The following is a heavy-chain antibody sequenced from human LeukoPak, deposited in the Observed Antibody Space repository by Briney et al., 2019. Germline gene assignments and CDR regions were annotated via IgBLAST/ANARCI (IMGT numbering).Heavy chain of an antibody. CDR1: GFTFSSYG. V-gene: IGHV3-21*01. J-gene: IGHJ4*02. D-gene: IGHD6-19*01. Sequence: PGGSLRLSCAASGFTFSSYGMHWVRQAPGKGLEWVSSISSSSSYIYYADSVKGRFTISRDNAKNSLYLQMNSLRAEDTAVYYCARVGQWLDIYYFDYWGQGTLVTVSS. CDR3: ARVGQWLDIYYFDY. CDR2: ISSSSSYI.